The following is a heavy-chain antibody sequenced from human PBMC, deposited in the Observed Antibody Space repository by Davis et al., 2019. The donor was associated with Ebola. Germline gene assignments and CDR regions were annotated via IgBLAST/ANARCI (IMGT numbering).Heavy chain of an antibody. J-gene: IGHJ4*02. V-gene: IGHV4-59*01. CDR2: IYYSGDT. CDR1: GGSISYYY. CDR3: ARGLRPFDY. Sequence: SETLSLTCTVSGGSISYYYWSWIRQSPGKGPEWIGYIYYSGDTHYNPPLKSRVTISVDTSKNQFSLKLSSVTAADTAVYYCARGLRPFDYWGQGALVTVSS.